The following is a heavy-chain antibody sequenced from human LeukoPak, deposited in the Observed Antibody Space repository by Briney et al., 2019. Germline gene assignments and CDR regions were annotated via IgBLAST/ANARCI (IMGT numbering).Heavy chain of an antibody. CDR1: GGSISSSSAY. J-gene: IGHJ4*02. D-gene: IGHD5-18*01. V-gene: IGHV4-39*01. Sequence: SETLSLTCTVSGGSISSSSAYWGCKRPPPGKVLESIRSIYYSKNTYYNPSLKSRVAISADTSKNQFSLTLGSVSATDTAVYYCVSPRGFSYGYFDYWGEGTLVTVSS. CDR2: IYYSKNT. CDR3: VSPRGFSYGYFDY.